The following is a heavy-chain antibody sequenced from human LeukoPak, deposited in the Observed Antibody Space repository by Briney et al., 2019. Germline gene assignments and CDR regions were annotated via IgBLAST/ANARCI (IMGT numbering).Heavy chain of an antibody. J-gene: IGHJ3*02. CDR3: ARDLVGVVWFEELGGASDI. D-gene: IGHD3-10*01. CDR2: IYYSGST. CDR1: GGSISSGDYD. Sequence: SETLSLTWTVSGGSISSGDYDWSWIRQPPGMGLEWIGYIYYSGSTYYNPSLKSRVTISVDASKNQFSLKLSSVTAADTAVYYCARDLVGVVWFEELGGASDIWGQRTMVTVSS. V-gene: IGHV4-30-4*08.